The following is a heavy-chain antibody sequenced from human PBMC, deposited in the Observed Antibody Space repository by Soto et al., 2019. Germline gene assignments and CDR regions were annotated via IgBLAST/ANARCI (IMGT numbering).Heavy chain of an antibody. CDR2: INAGNGNT. Sequence: GASVKVSCKASGYTFTSYAMHWVRQAPGQRLEWMGWINAGNGNTKYSQKFQGRVTITRDTSASTAYMELSSLRSEDTAVYYYARESYDILTGPAPGAFDIWGQGTMVTVSS. V-gene: IGHV1-3*01. CDR1: GYTFTSYA. D-gene: IGHD3-9*01. J-gene: IGHJ3*02. CDR3: ARESYDILTGPAPGAFDI.